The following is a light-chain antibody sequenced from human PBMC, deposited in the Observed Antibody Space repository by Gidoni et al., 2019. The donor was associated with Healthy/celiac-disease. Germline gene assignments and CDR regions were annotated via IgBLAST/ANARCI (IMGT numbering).Light chain of an antibody. V-gene: IGKV3-11*01. CDR3: QQLKT. J-gene: IGKJ1*01. Sequence: EIVLTQSPATLSLSPGERANLACRASQSVSSYFAWYQQKPGQAPRLLIYDASNRATGIPARFSGSGSGTDFTLTISSLEPEDFAVYYCQQLKTFGQGTKVEIK. CDR2: DAS. CDR1: QSVSSY.